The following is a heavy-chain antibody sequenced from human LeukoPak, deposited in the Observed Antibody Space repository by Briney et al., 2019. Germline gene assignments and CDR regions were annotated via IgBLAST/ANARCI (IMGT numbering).Heavy chain of an antibody. J-gene: IGHJ4*02. V-gene: IGHV3-23*01. CDR2: ISGSGDST. CDR1: GFTFSSYA. CDR3: AKGSPMIVVVPEY. D-gene: IGHD3-22*01. Sequence: GGSLRLSCAASGFTFSSYAMSWVRQAPGKGLGWVSAISGSGDSTWYADSVKGRFTISRDHSKNTLYLQMNSLRAEDTAVYYCAKGSPMIVVVPEYWGQATLVTVRS.